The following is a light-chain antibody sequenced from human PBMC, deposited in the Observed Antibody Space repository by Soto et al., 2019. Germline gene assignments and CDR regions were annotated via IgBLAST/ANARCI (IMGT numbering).Light chain of an antibody. CDR2: GAS. CDR3: QQYGTWWT. J-gene: IGKJ1*01. Sequence: EIVMMQSPATLSVSPGERATLSCRASQSVSSNLAWYQQKPGQAPRLLIYGASTRATGIPARFSGSGSGTEFTLTISSLQSEDFAVYYCQQYGTWWTFGQGTKVEIK. V-gene: IGKV3-15*01. CDR1: QSVSSN.